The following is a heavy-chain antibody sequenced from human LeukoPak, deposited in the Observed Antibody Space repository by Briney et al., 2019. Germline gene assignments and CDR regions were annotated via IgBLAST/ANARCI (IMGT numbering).Heavy chain of an antibody. Sequence: GGSLRLSCAASGFTFSSYSMNWVRQAPGKGLEWVSSISSSSSYIYYADSVKGRFTISRDNAKNSLYLQMNSLRAEDTAMYYSASGGYALGIRKDPFDYWGQETLVTVSS. CDR1: GFTFSSYS. CDR3: ASGGYALGIRKDPFDY. V-gene: IGHV3-21*01. CDR2: ISSSSSYI. J-gene: IGHJ4*02. D-gene: IGHD7-27*01.